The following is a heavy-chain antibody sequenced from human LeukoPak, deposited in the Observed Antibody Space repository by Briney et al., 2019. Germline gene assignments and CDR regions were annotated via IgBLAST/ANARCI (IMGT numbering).Heavy chain of an antibody. J-gene: IGHJ5*02. CDR3: AIHYTEDIVVGPAASPETRNNWFDP. V-gene: IGHV4-39*01. Sequence: SETLSLTCAVSGGSISSNSYYWGWIRQPPGKGLEWIGSIYYSGSTYYNPSLKSRVTISVDTSKNQFSLKLSSVTAADTALYYCAIHYTEDIVVGPAASPETRNNWFDPWGQGTLVTVSS. D-gene: IGHD2-2*01. CDR2: IYYSGST. CDR1: GGSISSNSYY.